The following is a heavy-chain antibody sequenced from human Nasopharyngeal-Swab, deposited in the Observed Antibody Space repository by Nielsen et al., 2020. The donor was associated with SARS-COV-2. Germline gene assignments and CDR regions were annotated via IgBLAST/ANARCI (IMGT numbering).Heavy chain of an antibody. CDR2: ISGSGDNT. CDR1: AFTFSHYA. J-gene: IGHJ4*02. D-gene: IGHD3-9*01. Sequence: GGSLRLSGAGSAFTFSHYAMSWVRQAPGKGLEWVSAISGSGDNTYYADSVKGRFTISRDNPKNTLYLQMNSLRAEDTAVYYCAKPHLRYYDWLLFDYWGQGTLVTVSS. V-gene: IGHV3-23*01. CDR3: AKPHLRYYDWLLFDY.